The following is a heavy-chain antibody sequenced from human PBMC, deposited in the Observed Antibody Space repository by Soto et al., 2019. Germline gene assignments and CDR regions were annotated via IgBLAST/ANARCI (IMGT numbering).Heavy chain of an antibody. CDR1: GFTFSSYG. D-gene: IGHD5-18*01. V-gene: IGHV3-30*18. J-gene: IGHJ4*02. Sequence: QVQLVESGGGVVQPGRSLRLSCAASGFTFSSYGMHWVRQAPGKGLEWVAVISYDGSNKYYADSVKGRFTISRDNSKNTLYLQMNSLRAEDTAVYYCAKDLGGGYSYAPTPVDYWGQGTLVTVSS. CDR3: AKDLGGGYSYAPTPVDY. CDR2: ISYDGSNK.